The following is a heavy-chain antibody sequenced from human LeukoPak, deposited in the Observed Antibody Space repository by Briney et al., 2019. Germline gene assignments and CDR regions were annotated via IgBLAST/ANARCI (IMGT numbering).Heavy chain of an antibody. J-gene: IGHJ4*02. D-gene: IGHD6-13*01. CDR1: GFTFSSSA. Sequence: GGSLRLSCAASGFTFSSSAMSWVRQVPGKGLEWVSGISASGGSTSYADSVRGRFTISRDNSKNTLYLQMNSLRAEDTAVYYCASSSSWPHFDYWGQGTLVTVSS. V-gene: IGHV3-23*01. CDR2: ISASGGST. CDR3: ASSSSWPHFDY.